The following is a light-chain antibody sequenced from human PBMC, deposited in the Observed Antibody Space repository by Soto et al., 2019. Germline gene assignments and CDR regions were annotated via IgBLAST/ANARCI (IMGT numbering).Light chain of an antibody. CDR1: QSVSSNY. Sequence: ENVLTQSPGTLSLSPGERATLSCRASQSVSSNYLTWYQQKPGQAPRLLIYGASSRATVSPDRFSGSGSGTDFTLTISRLEPDDFAVYYCQQYDSSPVTFGQGTKLEIK. V-gene: IGKV3-20*01. CDR3: QQYDSSPVT. J-gene: IGKJ2*01. CDR2: GAS.